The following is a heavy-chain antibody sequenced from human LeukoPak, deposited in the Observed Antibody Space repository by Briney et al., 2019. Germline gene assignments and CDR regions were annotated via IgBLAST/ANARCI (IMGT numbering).Heavy chain of an antibody. J-gene: IGHJ4*02. CDR3: ARYSGSYFDY. Sequence: SETLSLTCTVSGGSISSSSHYWAWIRQPPGKGPEWLATISESGTTYYNPSPKSRVTISVDTSKNQFSLKLGSVTAADTAVFYCARYSGSYFDYWGQGTLVTVSS. CDR2: ISESGTT. CDR1: GGSISSSSHY. D-gene: IGHD3-10*01. V-gene: IGHV4-39*01.